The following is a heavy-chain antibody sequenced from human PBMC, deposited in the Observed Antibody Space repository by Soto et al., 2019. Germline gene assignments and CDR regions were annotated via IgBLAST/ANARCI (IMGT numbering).Heavy chain of an antibody. V-gene: IGHV3-33*01. CDR2: IWFDGSKE. CDR3: ARDPFYYDSSDYPAIDS. D-gene: IGHD3-22*01. Sequence: GGSLRLSCAASGFTFSSYGFHWVRQAPGKGLEWVAAIWFDGSKEYYADSVKGRCTISGDNSKNTVNLQMSSLRAEDTALYYCARDPFYYDSSDYPAIDSWGQGTLVTVSS. CDR1: GFTFSSYG. J-gene: IGHJ4*02.